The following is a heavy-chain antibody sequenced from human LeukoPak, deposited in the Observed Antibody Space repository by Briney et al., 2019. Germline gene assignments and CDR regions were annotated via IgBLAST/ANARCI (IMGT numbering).Heavy chain of an antibody. CDR1: EYSFTNYW. V-gene: IGHV5-51*01. CDR3: ARFARPGKSSRGFDY. Sequence: GESLKIFCKGSEYSFTNYWIGWVRQVPGKGLEWMGIIYPGDSDTRYRPSFQGQVNISVDKSISTTYVQWSSLKASDTAMYYCARFARPGKSSRGFDYWGQGTLVTVSS. CDR2: IYPGDSDT. D-gene: IGHD6-6*01. J-gene: IGHJ4*02.